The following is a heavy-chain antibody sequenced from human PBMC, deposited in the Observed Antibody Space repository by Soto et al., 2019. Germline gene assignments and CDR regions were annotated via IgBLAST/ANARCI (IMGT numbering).Heavy chain of an antibody. D-gene: IGHD3-3*01. J-gene: IGHJ3*02. Sequence: QVQLVESGGGLVKPGGSLRLSCAASGFTFSDYYMSWILQAPGKGLEWASYISSSGRTIYYADSVKGRFTISRDNAKNSLYLKMNSLRAEDTAVYYCAREITIFGVAPGDALDIWGQGTMVTVSS. CDR3: AREITIFGVAPGDALDI. CDR1: GFTFSDYY. CDR2: ISSSGRTI. V-gene: IGHV3-11*01.